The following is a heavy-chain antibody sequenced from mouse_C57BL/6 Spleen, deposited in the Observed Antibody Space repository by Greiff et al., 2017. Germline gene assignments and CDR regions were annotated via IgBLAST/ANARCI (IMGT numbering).Heavy chain of an antibody. CDR3: VSPAYYSNYGFAY. Sequence: EVKVVESGGGLVQPKGSLKLSCAASGFSFNTYAMNWVRQAPGKGLEWVARIRSKSNNYATYYAVSVKDRFTISRDDSESMLYLQMNNSKTEDTAMYYCVSPAYYSNYGFAYWGQGTLVTVSA. CDR1: GFSFNTYA. V-gene: IGHV10-1*01. CDR2: IRSKSNNYAT. J-gene: IGHJ3*01. D-gene: IGHD2-5*01.